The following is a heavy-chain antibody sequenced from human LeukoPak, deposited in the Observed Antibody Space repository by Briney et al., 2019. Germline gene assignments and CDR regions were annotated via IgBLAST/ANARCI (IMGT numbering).Heavy chain of an antibody. CDR1: GFTFSSYW. V-gene: IGHV3-74*01. Sequence: GGSLRLSCAASGFTFSSYWMHWVRQAPGEGLVWVSRINSDGSSTSYADSVKGRFTISRDNAKNTLYLQMNSLRAEDTAVYYCARDNKHDFDYWGQGTLVTVSS. J-gene: IGHJ4*02. D-gene: IGHD1/OR15-1a*01. CDR2: INSDGSST. CDR3: ARDNKHDFDY.